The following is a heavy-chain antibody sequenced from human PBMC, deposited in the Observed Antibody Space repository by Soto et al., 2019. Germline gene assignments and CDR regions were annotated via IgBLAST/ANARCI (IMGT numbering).Heavy chain of an antibody. CDR3: ARGRTMIVVVPNWFDP. V-gene: IGHV1-8*01. J-gene: IGHJ5*02. D-gene: IGHD3-22*01. CDR2: MNPNSGNT. CDR1: GYTFTSYD. Sequence: GASVKVSCKASGYTFTSYDINWVRQATGQGLEWMGWMNPNSGNTGYAQKFQGRVTMTRNTSISTAYMELSSLRSEDTAVDYCARGRTMIVVVPNWFDPWGQGTLVTVCS.